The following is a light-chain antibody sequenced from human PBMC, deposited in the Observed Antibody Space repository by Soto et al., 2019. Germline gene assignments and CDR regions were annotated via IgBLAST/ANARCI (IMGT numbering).Light chain of an antibody. CDR3: QQYDRSSYT. CDR2: GAS. J-gene: IGKJ2*01. Sequence: EIVLTQSPGTLSLSPGERATLSCRASQSVSSIYLAWYQQKPGQAPRLLIYGASSRATGIPDRFSGSGSGTDFTLTISRLEPEDFAVYYCQQYDRSSYTFGQGIKLEIK. V-gene: IGKV3-20*01. CDR1: QSVSSIY.